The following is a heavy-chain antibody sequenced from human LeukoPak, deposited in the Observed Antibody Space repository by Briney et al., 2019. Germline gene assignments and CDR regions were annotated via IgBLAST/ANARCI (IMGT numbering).Heavy chain of an antibody. J-gene: IGHJ4*02. V-gene: IGHV4-31*03. CDR2: IYYSGST. CDR3: ARVPLVGLLRFLEWPTGGYFDY. Sequence: SETLSLTCTVSGGSISSGGYYWRWIRQHPGRGLEWIVYIYYSGSTYYNPSLKSRVTISVDTSKNQFSLKLSSVTAADTAVYYCARVPLVGLLRFLEWPTGGYFDYWGQGTLVTVSS. D-gene: IGHD3-3*01. CDR1: GGSISSGGYY.